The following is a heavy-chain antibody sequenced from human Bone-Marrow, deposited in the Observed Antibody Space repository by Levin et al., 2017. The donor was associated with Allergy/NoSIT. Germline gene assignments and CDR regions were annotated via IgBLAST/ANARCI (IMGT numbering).Heavy chain of an antibody. CDR1: GFTFSNFW. D-gene: IGHD3-10*01. J-gene: IGHJ3*02. CDR3: ARDHNYYGSGSYYRVAFDI. Sequence: ASVKVSCAASGFTFSNFWMTWVRQAPGKGLEWVATIKEDGSEKYYVDSVMGRFTISRDNAENSLYLLLNSLRAEDTAVYYCARDHNYYGSGSYYRVAFDIWGQGTMVTVSS. CDR2: IKEDGSEK. V-gene: IGHV3-7*04.